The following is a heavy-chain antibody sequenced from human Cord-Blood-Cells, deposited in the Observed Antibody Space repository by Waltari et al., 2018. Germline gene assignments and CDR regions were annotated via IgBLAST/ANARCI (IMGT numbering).Heavy chain of an antibody. D-gene: IGHD6-13*01. Sequence: QVQLVQSGAEVKKPGSSVKVSCKASGGTFSSYAISWVRQAPGQGLEWMGGIIPIFGTANDAQKFQGRGTITADESTSTAYMELSSLRSEDTAVYYCARESPSFDSSTPRDDAFDIWGQGTMVTVSS. CDR2: IIPIFGTA. J-gene: IGHJ3*02. CDR3: ARESPSFDSSTPRDDAFDI. CDR1: GGTFSSYA. V-gene: IGHV1-69*01.